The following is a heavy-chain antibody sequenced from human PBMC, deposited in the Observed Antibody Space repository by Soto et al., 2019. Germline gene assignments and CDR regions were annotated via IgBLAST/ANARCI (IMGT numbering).Heavy chain of an antibody. J-gene: IGHJ6*02. D-gene: IGHD3-22*01. CDR2: ISSSSSYI. CDR1: GFTFSSYS. CDR3: ARDWWLLRHYYYYGMDV. Sequence: EVQLVESGGGLVKPGGSLRLSCAASGFTFSSYSMNWVRQAPGKGLEWVSSISSSSSYIYYADSVKGRFTISRDNAKNSLYLQMNSLRAEDTAVYYCARDWWLLRHYYYYGMDVWGQGTTVTVSS. V-gene: IGHV3-21*01.